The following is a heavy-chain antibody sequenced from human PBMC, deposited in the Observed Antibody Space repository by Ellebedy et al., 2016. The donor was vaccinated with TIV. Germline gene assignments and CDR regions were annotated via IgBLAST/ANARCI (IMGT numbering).Heavy chain of an antibody. Sequence: SETLSLXCTVSNASISDYYWYWLRQSPGKGLDWIGYIYSSGTTNYNPSLKSRVTISRDTSKNQFSLTLSSVTTADTAVYYCARFAPLGPGISSNVFEHWGQGIMVTVSS. CDR2: IYSSGTT. V-gene: IGHV4-59*01. CDR1: NASISDYY. CDR3: ARFAPLGPGISSNVFEH. J-gene: IGHJ1*01. D-gene: IGHD3-3*01.